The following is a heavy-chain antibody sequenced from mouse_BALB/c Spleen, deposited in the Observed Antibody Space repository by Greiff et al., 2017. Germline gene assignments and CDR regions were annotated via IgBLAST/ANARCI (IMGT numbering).Heavy chain of an antibody. D-gene: IGHD2-3*01. Sequence: EVKLQESGPGLVKPSQSLSLTCSVTGYSITSGYYWNWIRQFPGNKLEWMGYISYDGSNNYNPSLKNRISITRDTSKNQFFLKLNSVTTEDTATYYCARKDGYYPAWFAYWGQGTLVTVSA. CDR2: ISYDGSN. CDR3: ARKDGYYPAWFAY. CDR1: GYSITSGYY. V-gene: IGHV3-6*02. J-gene: IGHJ3*01.